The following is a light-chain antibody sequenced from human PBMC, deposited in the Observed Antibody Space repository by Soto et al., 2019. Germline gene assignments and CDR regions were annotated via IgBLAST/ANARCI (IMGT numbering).Light chain of an antibody. Sequence: QSALTQPASVSGYPGQSVTISCTGPRSDIGDSNFISWYQHSPGKAPRLLIYEVNNRPPGVSKRFSGSKAGNTASPTISGLLDDDEADYFCASFRSGTILVFGSGTKSPS. CDR2: EVN. CDR3: ASFRSGTILV. CDR1: RSDIGDSNF. V-gene: IGLV2-14*01. J-gene: IGLJ1*01.